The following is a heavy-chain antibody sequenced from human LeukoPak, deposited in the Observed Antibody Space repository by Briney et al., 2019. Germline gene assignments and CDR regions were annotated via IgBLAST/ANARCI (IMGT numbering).Heavy chain of an antibody. V-gene: IGHV1-2*02. Sequence: ASVKVSCKASGYIFDRYDINWVRQAPGQGLEWMGWINPNSGGTNYAQKFQGRVTMTRDTSISTAYMELSRLRSEDTAVYYCARGTPSSSGWLYYGMDVWGQGTTVTVSS. CDR2: INPNSGGT. D-gene: IGHD6-19*01. J-gene: IGHJ6*02. CDR1: GYIFDRYD. CDR3: ARGTPSSSGWLYYGMDV.